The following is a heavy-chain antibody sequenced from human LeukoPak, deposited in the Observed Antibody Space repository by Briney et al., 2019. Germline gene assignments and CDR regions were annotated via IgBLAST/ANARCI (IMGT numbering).Heavy chain of an antibody. J-gene: IGHJ3*02. V-gene: IGHV4-34*01. CDR1: GGSFSGYY. D-gene: IGHD2-15*01. CDR3: ARGGWSAFDI. CDR2: INHSGST. Sequence: SQTLSLTCAVYGGSFSGYYWSWIRQPPGKGLEWIGEINHSGSTNYNPSLKSRVTISVDTSKNQFSLKLSSVTAADTAVYYCARGGWSAFDIWGQGTMVTVSS.